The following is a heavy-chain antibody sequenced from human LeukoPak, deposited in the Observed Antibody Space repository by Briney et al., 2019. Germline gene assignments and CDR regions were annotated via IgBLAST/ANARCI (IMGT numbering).Heavy chain of an antibody. CDR1: GGSFSGYY. J-gene: IGHJ3*02. V-gene: IGHV4-34*01. D-gene: IGHD2-15*01. CDR3: AREVVAATNAFDI. Sequence: SETLSLTCAVYGGSFSGYYWSWIRQPPGKGLEWIGEINHSGSTNCNPSLKSRVTISVDTSKNQFSLKLSSVTAADTAVYYCAREVVAATNAFDIWGQGTMVTVSS. CDR2: INHSGST.